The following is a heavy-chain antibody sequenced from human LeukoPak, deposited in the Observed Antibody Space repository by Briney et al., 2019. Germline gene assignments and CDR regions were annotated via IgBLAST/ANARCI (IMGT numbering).Heavy chain of an antibody. V-gene: IGHV3-30*04. D-gene: IGHD3-9*01. Sequence: AGRSLRLSCAASGFTFSSYAMYWVRQTPGKGLEWVAVISYDGSNKYYADSVKGRFTISRDNSKNTLYLQMNSLRAEDTAVYYCARVEEGLYVLRYFDRMGVWGKGTTVTVSS. CDR3: ARVEEGLYVLRYFDRMGV. CDR1: GFTFSSYA. CDR2: ISYDGSNK. J-gene: IGHJ6*04.